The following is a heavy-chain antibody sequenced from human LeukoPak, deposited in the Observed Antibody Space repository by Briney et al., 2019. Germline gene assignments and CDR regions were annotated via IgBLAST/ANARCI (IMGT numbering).Heavy chain of an antibody. J-gene: IGHJ4*02. D-gene: IGHD3-10*01. Sequence: GGSLRLSCAASGFTFSSSWMHWLPQAPGKGLVWVSRMNGDGSSTNYADSVKGRFTISRDNAKNTVYLQMNSLRVEDTAVYYCGSPRSGGYLDYWGQGTLVTVSS. CDR2: MNGDGSST. CDR1: GFTFSSSW. CDR3: GSPRSGGYLDY. V-gene: IGHV3-74*01.